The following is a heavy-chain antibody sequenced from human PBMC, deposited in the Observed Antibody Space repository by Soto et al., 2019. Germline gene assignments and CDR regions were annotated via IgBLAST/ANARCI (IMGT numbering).Heavy chain of an antibody. J-gene: IGHJ4*02. CDR2: VYHTGTT. D-gene: IGHD6-13*01. CDR3: AKDPGPLYSSNTDY. Sequence: SETLSLTCTVSGDSLSSSGYYWGWIRQPPGRGLEWIGSVYHTGTTYYNPSLKSRVTISVDTSKNQFSLRLRSVTAADTAVYYCAKDPGPLYSSNTDYWGQGTLVTVSS. CDR1: GDSLSSSGYY. V-gene: IGHV4-39*02.